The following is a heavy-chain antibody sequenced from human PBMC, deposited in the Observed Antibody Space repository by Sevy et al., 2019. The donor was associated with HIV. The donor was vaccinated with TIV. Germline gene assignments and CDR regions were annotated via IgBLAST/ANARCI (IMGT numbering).Heavy chain of an antibody. D-gene: IGHD3-10*01. CDR1: GFTFSTYW. J-gene: IGHJ4*02. V-gene: IGHV3-74*01. Sequence: GGSLRLSCAASGFTFSTYWMHWVRQAPGKGLVWVSRISTDGSATSYADSVKGRFTISRDNSKNTLYLQMNSLRAEDTAVYYCARVNSGSYYWGMYFDYWGQGTLVTVSS. CDR3: ARVNSGSYYWGMYFDY. CDR2: ISTDGSAT.